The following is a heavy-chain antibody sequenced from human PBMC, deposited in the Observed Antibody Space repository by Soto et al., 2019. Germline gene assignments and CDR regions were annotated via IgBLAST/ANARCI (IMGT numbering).Heavy chain of an antibody. V-gene: IGHV4-34*01. Sequence: SETLALTCTFSGGSISSYYWTWIRQPPGTGLESIGEINHSGSTNYNPSLKSRVIISVDTSKNQFSLKLTSVTAADTAVYYCERDKITGLFDYWGQGTLVTVSS. J-gene: IGHJ4*02. CDR2: INHSGST. CDR1: GGSISSYY. CDR3: ERDKITGLFDY. D-gene: IGHD2-8*02.